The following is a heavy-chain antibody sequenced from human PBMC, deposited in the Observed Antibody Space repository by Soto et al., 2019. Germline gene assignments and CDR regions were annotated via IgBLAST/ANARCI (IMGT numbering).Heavy chain of an antibody. V-gene: IGHV3-20*01. Sequence: GGSLRLSCAASGFTVSSKYMSWVRQAPGKGLEWVSGINWNGGSTGYADSVKGRFTISRDNAKNSLYLQMNSLRAEDTALYHCARERSGYSYGGDAFDIWGQGTMVTVSS. CDR1: GFTVSSKY. J-gene: IGHJ3*02. CDR3: ARERSGYSYGGDAFDI. D-gene: IGHD5-18*01. CDR2: INWNGGST.